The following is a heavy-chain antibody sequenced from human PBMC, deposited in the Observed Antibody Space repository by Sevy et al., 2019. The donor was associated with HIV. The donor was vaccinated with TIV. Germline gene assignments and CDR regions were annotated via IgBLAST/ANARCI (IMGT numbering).Heavy chain of an antibody. J-gene: IGHJ4*02. Sequence: SGPTLVKPTQTLTLTCTFSGFSLITSGVSVAWVRQPPGKPLEWLALIYWDDDRRHSPSLRSRLTITKDTSKNQVVLTMTNMDPVDTATYYCAHRSYSDYCDNIFDSWGQGTLVTVSS. V-gene: IGHV2-5*02. CDR3: AHRSYSDYCDNIFDS. CDR1: GFSLITSGVS. D-gene: IGHD4-17*01. CDR2: IYWDDDR.